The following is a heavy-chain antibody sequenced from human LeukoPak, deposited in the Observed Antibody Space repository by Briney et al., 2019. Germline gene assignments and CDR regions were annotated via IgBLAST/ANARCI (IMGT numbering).Heavy chain of an antibody. Sequence: SETVSLTCDVYGWFFSGYYWSWIRQPPGKGLEWIGEINHNRSNNYNPSLRSRVTISVDTSKNQFSLKLSSVTAAETAVYYCAREVPDTAMGGLYFDYWGQGTLVTVSS. CDR2: INHNRSN. CDR1: GWFFSGYY. V-gene: IGHV4-34*01. D-gene: IGHD5-18*01. J-gene: IGHJ4*02. CDR3: AREVPDTAMGGLYFDY.